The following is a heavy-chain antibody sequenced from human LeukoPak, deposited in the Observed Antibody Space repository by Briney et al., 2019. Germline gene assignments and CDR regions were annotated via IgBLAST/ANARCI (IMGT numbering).Heavy chain of an antibody. CDR1: GYTFVSLD. CDR3: ARAYGDLDH. V-gene: IGHV1-8*01. D-gene: IGHD4-17*01. Sequence: ASVRISCKASGYTFVSLDINWVRQASGQGLEWMGWMNPSSGNTGSAQKFQGRLSMTRNTSIDTAYMELSSLSSGDTAVYYCARAYGDLDHWGQGTLVTVSS. CDR2: MNPSSGNT. J-gene: IGHJ4*02.